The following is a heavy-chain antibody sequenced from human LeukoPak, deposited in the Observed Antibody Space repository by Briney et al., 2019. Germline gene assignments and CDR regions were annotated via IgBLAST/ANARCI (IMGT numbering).Heavy chain of an antibody. V-gene: IGHV3-66*01. CDR3: APHDWFES. CDR1: GFTFNNYA. CDR2: IYSGGST. J-gene: IGHJ5*01. Sequence: GGSLRLSCAASGFTFNNYAMNWVRQAPGKGLEWVSVIYSGGSTYYADSVKGRFTISRDNSKNMLYLQMNSLRVEDTAMYYCAPHDWFESWGQGTLVTVSS.